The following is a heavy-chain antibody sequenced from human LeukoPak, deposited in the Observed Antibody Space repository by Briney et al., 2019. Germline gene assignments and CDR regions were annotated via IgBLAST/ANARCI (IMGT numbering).Heavy chain of an antibody. D-gene: IGHD2-15*01. J-gene: IGHJ4*02. CDR3: AKGSGGSCYSGIDY. CDR2: ISGRGIT. Sequence: GGSLTLSCGTSGFTFSGYAMNWVRQAPGKGLEWVSGISGRGITYYPNSVKGRFTISRDNSKNTLYLQMDSLRAEDTAVYYCAKGSGGSCYSGIDYWGQGTLVTVSS. V-gene: IGHV3-23*01. CDR1: GFTFSGYA.